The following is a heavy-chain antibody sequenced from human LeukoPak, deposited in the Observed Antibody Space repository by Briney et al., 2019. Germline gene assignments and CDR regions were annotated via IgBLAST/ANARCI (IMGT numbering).Heavy chain of an antibody. D-gene: IGHD5-12*01. V-gene: IGHV3-23*01. Sequence: QTGGSLRLSCAASGFNIGSYLMSWVRQAPGKGLEWVSAIIGSGGGSYYADSVKGRFTISRDNSKNTLYLQMNSLRAEDTAVYYCAKGGYDFVEVAYSDHWGQGTLVTVSS. CDR3: AKGGYDFVEVAYSDH. CDR2: IIGSGGGS. J-gene: IGHJ4*02. CDR1: GFNIGSYL.